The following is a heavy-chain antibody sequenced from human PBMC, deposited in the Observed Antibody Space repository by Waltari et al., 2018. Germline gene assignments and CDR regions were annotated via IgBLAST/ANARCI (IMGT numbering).Heavy chain of an antibody. V-gene: IGHV4-59*01. CDR2: IAYNGRT. D-gene: IGHD3-3*01. CDR3: GRSYDFWSGYPLDY. Sequence: QVQLQESGPGLVKPSETLSLTCAVSGDSITNYYWNWIRQPPGKELEWIGYIAYNGRTNYNPSLKSRVTISVDTSKTQFSLKLTSVTSADTAIYYCGRSYDFWSGYPLDYWGPGRLVTVSS. CDR1: GDSITNYY. J-gene: IGHJ4*02.